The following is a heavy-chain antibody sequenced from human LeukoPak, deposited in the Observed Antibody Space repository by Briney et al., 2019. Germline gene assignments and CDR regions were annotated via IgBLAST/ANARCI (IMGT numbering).Heavy chain of an antibody. CDR3: AAQVRFLEWLSPADY. D-gene: IGHD3-3*01. V-gene: IGHV1-18*01. Sequence: ASVKVSCKASGYTFTSYGISWVRQAPGQGLEWMGWISAYNGNTNYAQKLQGRVTMTTDTSTSTAYMELRSLRSDDTAVYYCAAQVRFLEWLSPADYWGQGTLVTVSS. CDR1: GYTFTSYG. J-gene: IGHJ4*02. CDR2: ISAYNGNT.